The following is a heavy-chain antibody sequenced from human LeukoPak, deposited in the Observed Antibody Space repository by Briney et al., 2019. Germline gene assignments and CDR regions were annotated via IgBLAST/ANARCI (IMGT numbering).Heavy chain of an antibody. D-gene: IGHD6-19*01. J-gene: IGHJ4*02. V-gene: IGHV1-24*01. Sequence: ASVKVPCKVSGYTLTELSIHWVRQAPGKGLEWMGSSDPKDGETIYAQKFQGRVTMTEDTSTDTAYMELSSLRSEDTAVYYCATRRDSSGWYYFDYWGQGTLVTVSS. CDR2: SDPKDGET. CDR3: ATRRDSSGWYYFDY. CDR1: GYTLTELS.